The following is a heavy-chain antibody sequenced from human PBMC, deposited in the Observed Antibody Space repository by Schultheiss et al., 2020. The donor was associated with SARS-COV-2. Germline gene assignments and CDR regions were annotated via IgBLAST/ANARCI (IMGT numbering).Heavy chain of an antibody. CDR2: INHSGST. D-gene: IGHD6-6*01. CDR1: GYSISSGYY. V-gene: IGHV4-38-2*02. Sequence: SETLSLTCTVSGYSISSGYYWSWIRQPPGKGLEWIGEINHSGSTNYNPSLKSRVTISVDTSKNQFSLKLSSVTAADTAVYYCASGGYSSSSIWGQGTLVTVSS. CDR3: ASGGYSSSSI. J-gene: IGHJ4*02.